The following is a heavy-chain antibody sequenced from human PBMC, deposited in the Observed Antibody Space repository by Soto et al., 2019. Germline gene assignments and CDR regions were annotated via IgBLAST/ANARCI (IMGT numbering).Heavy chain of an antibody. V-gene: IGHV3-23*01. Sequence: SLRLSCAASGFTFSSYAMSWVRQAPGKGLEWVSIISGSGSRTYNADSVKGRFTISRDNSKNTLYLQMNSLRAEDTAVYYCAKDLEGIAAAGTFDIWGQGTLVTVSS. CDR1: GFTFSSYA. CDR3: AKDLEGIAAAGTFDI. D-gene: IGHD6-13*01. J-gene: IGHJ3*02. CDR2: ISGSGSRT.